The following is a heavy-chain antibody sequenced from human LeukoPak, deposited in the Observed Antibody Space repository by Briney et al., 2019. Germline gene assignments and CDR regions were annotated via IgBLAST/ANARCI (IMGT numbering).Heavy chain of an antibody. D-gene: IGHD6-6*01. CDR3: VRASTSSSSDKSVGY. CDR2: INQDGSEK. V-gene: IGHV3-7*01. Sequence: GGSLRLSCTASGFTFTNYWMSWVRQAPGKGLEWVANINQDGSEKYYVDSVKGRFTISRDNAKNSLYLQMNSLRAEDTAVYYCVRASTSSSSDKSVGYWGQGTLVTVSS. J-gene: IGHJ4*02. CDR1: GFTFTNYW.